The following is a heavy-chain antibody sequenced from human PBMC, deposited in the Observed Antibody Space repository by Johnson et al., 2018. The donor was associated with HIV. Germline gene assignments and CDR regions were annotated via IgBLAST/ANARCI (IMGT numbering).Heavy chain of an antibody. D-gene: IGHD5-18*01. CDR3: ASLRNWAMFRAFDI. CDR2: ISYDGSEK. V-gene: IGHV3-30*03. J-gene: IGHJ3*02. Sequence: QVQLVESGGGVVQPGRSLRLSCAASGFTFSDYYMSWIRQAPGKGLEWVAFISYDGSEKYYADSLKGRFIISRDNAKNSLYLQMNSLRAEDTALYFCASLRNWAMFRAFDIWGQGTMVTVSS. CDR1: GFTFSDYY.